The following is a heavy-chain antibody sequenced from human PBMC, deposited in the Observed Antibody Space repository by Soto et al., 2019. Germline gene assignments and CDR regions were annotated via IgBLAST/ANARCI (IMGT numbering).Heavy chain of an antibody. CDR3: ASWIQLRPFDC. CDR2: IKSKTDGGTT. V-gene: IGHV3-15*01. CDR1: GFTFSNAW. J-gene: IGHJ4*02. Sequence: PGGSLRLSCAASGFTFSNAWMSWVRQAPGKGLEWVGRIKSKTDGGTTDYAAPVKGRFTISRDDSKNTLYLQMNSLKTEDTAVYASASWIQLRPFDCWGQGTLVTVSS. D-gene: IGHD5-18*01.